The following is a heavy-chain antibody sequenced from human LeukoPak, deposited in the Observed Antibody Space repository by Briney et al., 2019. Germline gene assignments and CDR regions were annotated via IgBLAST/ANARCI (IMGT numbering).Heavy chain of an antibody. V-gene: IGHV4-34*01. D-gene: IGHD3-10*01. CDR1: GGSFSGYY. Sequence: SETLSLTCAVYGGSFSGYYWSWIRQPPGKGLEWIGEINHSGSTNYNPSLKSRVTISVDTSKNQFSLKLSSVTAADTAVYYCARHHGSGSYSLYFDYWGQGTLVTVSS. CDR3: ARHHGSGSYSLYFDY. CDR2: INHSGST. J-gene: IGHJ4*02.